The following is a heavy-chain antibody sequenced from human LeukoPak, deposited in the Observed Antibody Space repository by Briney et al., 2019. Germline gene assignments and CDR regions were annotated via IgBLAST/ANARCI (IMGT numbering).Heavy chain of an antibody. CDR1: GYTFTGYY. Sequence: ASVKVSCKASGYTFTGYYIHWVRQAPGQGLEWVGWINPNGGGTNYAQKFQGRVTMTRDTSISTAYMELSRLRSDDTAVYYCARGGNYWPQWWFDPWGRGTLVSVSS. CDR3: ARGGNYWPQWWFDP. V-gene: IGHV1-2*02. D-gene: IGHD1-26*01. CDR2: INPNGGGT. J-gene: IGHJ5*02.